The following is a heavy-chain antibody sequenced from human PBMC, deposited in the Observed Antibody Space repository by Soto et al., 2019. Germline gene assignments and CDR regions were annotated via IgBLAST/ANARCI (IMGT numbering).Heavy chain of an antibody. CDR3: AKGARDGYTLWVFDY. J-gene: IGHJ4*02. CDR2: ISGSGGST. Sequence: EVQLLESGGGLVQPGGSLRLSCAASGFTFSSYAMSWVRQAPGKRLEWVSAISGSGGSTYYADSVKGRFTISRDNSKYTLYLQMNSLRAEDTAVYYCAKGARDGYTLWVFDYWGQGTLVTVSS. D-gene: IGHD5-12*01. CDR1: GFTFSSYA. V-gene: IGHV3-23*01.